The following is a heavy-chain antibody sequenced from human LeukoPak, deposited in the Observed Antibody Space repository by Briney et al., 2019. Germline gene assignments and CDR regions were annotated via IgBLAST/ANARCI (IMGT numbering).Heavy chain of an antibody. D-gene: IGHD3-10*01. CDR1: GGSFSGYY. Sequence: PSETLSLTCAVYGGSFSGYYWSWIRQPPGKGLEWIGEINHSGSTNYNPSLKSRITILVDTSENQFSLKLSSVTAADTAVYYCAREESRPDAFDIWGQGTMVTVSS. CDR3: AREESRPDAFDI. V-gene: IGHV4-34*09. J-gene: IGHJ3*02. CDR2: INHSGST.